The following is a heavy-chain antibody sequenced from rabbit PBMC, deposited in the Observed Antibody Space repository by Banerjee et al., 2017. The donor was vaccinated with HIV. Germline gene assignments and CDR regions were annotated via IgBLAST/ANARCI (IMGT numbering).Heavy chain of an antibody. CDR3: ARWIFYYSDFSASYDYAYFNL. D-gene: IGHD6-1*01. CDR1: GFSFSSDYY. CDR2: TYAGSSGST. V-gene: IGHV1S40*01. Sequence: QSLEESGGDLVKPGASLTLTCTASGFSFSSDYYMCWVRQAPGKGLEWIACTYAGSSGSTYYASWAKGRFTISKTSSTTVTLQMTSLTAADTATYFCARWIFYYSDFSASYDYAYFNLWGPGTLVTVS. J-gene: IGHJ4*01.